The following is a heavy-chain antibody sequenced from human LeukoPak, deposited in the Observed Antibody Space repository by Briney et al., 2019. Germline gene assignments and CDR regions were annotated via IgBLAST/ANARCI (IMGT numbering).Heavy chain of an antibody. CDR1: GYSFTSYW. J-gene: IGHJ4*02. D-gene: IGHD5-18*01. CDR2: IYPGDSDT. CDR3: ARRTPYSYGAAAADY. V-gene: IGHV5-51*01. Sequence: GESLKISCKGSGYSFTSYWIGWVRQMPGKGLEWMGIIYPGDSDTRYGPSFQGQVTISADKSISTAYLQWSSLKASDTAMYYCARRTPYSYGAAAADYWGQGTLVTVSS.